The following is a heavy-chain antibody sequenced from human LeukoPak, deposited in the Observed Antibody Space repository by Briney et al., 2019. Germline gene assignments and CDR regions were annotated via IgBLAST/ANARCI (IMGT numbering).Heavy chain of an antibody. CDR3: ARVFADPNWFDP. CDR2: MNPNSGNT. J-gene: IGHJ5*02. V-gene: IGHV1-8*01. Sequence: ASVKVSCKASGHTFTSYDINWVRQATGQGLEWMGWMNPNSGNTGYAQKFQGRVTMTRNTFISTAYMELSSLRSEDTAVYYCARVFADPNWFDPWGQGTLVTVSS. CDR1: GHTFTSYD. D-gene: IGHD3-3*01.